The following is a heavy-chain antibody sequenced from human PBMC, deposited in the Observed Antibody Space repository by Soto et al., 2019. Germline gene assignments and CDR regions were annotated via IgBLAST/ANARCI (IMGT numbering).Heavy chain of an antibody. CDR3: ARDRGAAAGRFPRFGTKGNYYYMDV. CDR1: SGSISSSNW. D-gene: IGHD6-13*01. V-gene: IGHV4-4*02. J-gene: IGHJ6*03. Sequence: SETLSLTCAVSSGSISSSNWWSWVRQPPGKGLEWIGEIYHSGSTNYNPSLKSRVTISVDKSKNQFSLKLSSVTAADTAVYYCARDRGAAAGRFPRFGTKGNYYYMDVWGKGTTVTVSS. CDR2: IYHSGST.